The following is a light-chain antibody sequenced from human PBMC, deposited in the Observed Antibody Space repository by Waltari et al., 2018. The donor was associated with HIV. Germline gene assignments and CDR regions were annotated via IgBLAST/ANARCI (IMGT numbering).Light chain of an antibody. Sequence: SYVVSQPPSVSVAPGQTARMTCEGNNVGRKGVHWDQKKPDQAPILVIYYDRDRPSGIPERFSGSNFGNTATLTITSVEAGDEADYYCQVWDSSSDHRGVFGGGTKLTVL. J-gene: IGLJ3*02. CDR2: YDR. V-gene: IGLV3-21*04. CDR3: QVWDSSSDHRGV. CDR1: NVGRKG.